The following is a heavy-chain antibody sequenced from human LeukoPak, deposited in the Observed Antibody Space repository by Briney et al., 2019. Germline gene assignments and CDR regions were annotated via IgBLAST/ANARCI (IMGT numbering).Heavy chain of an antibody. CDR3: ARVLWFGENWFDP. Sequence: ASVKVSCKASGYTFTGYYMHWVRQAPGQGLEWMGWINPNSGGTNYAQKFQGRVTMTRGTSISTAYMELSRLRSDDTAVYYCARVLWFGENWFDPWGQGTLVTVSS. V-gene: IGHV1-2*02. J-gene: IGHJ5*02. D-gene: IGHD3-10*01. CDR2: INPNSGGT. CDR1: GYTFTGYY.